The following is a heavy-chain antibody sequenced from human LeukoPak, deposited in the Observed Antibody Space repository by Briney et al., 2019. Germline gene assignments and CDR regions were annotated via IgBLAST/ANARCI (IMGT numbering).Heavy chain of an antibody. CDR1: GFTFSSYG. D-gene: IGHD4-17*01. CDR2: IWYDGSNK. J-gene: IGHJ4*02. CDR3: AKDSTVTTLDY. V-gene: IGHV3-33*06. Sequence: GGSLRLSCAASGFTFSSYGMHWVRQAPGKGLEWVAVIWYDGSNKYYADSVKGRFTISRDNSKNTLHLQMNSLRAEDTAVYYCAKDSTVTTLDYWGQGTLVTVSS.